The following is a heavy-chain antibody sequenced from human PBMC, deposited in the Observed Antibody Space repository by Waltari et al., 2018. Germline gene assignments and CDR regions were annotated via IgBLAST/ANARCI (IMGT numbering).Heavy chain of an antibody. D-gene: IGHD3-22*01. J-gene: IGHJ4*02. CDR2: IIPIFVTA. CDR1: GGTFSSYA. CDR3: ASKYYYDSSGYYYLDY. V-gene: IGHV1-69*01. Sequence: QVQLVQSGAEVKKPGSSVKVSCKASGGTFSSYAISWVRQAPGQGLEWMGGIIPIFVTANSAQKFQGRVTITAAESTSTAYMELSSLRSEDTAVYYCASKYYYDSSGYYYLDYWGQGTLVTVSS.